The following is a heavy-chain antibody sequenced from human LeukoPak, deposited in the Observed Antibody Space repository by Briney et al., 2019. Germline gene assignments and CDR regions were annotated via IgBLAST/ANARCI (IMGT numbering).Heavy chain of an antibody. J-gene: IGHJ4*02. CDR3: ARFYSGWYSDY. Sequence: ASVKVSCKASGYILTGYYMHWVRQAPGQGLEWMGWINPNSGDTNYAQKVQGRVTMTSDTSISTAYMELSRLRSDDTAVYYCARFYSGWYSDYWGQGTLVTVSS. V-gene: IGHV1-2*02. D-gene: IGHD6-19*01. CDR2: INPNSGDT. CDR1: GYILTGYY.